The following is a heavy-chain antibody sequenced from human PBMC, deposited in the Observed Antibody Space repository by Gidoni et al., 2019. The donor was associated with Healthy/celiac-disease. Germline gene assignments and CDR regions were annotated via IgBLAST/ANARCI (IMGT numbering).Heavy chain of an antibody. Sequence: EVQLVASGGGLVTPGGSLRLSCAAPGFTFSSYSMNWVRQAPGKGLEWVSSISSSSSYIYYADSVKGRFTSSRDNAKNSLYLQMNSLRAEDTAVYYCARDQTGTTFRDYYYGMDVWGQGTTVTVSS. CDR2: ISSSSSYI. V-gene: IGHV3-21*01. J-gene: IGHJ6*02. CDR3: ARDQTGTTFRDYYYGMDV. CDR1: GFTFSSYS. D-gene: IGHD1-7*01.